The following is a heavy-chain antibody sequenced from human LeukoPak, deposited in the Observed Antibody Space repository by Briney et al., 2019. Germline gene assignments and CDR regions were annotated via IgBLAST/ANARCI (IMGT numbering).Heavy chain of an antibody. CDR1: GFTFDDYD. V-gene: IGHV3-23*01. J-gene: IGHJ4*02. D-gene: IGHD1-1*01. Sequence: PGGSLRLSCAASGFTFDDYDMSWVRQAPGKGLEWVSAISGSASGGTTYEDSVKGRFTVSRDNSKGTMYLQMNSLRAEDTAVYYCAKVKTHWYFDNWGRGTLVTVSS. CDR3: AKVKTHWYFDN. CDR2: ISGSASGGT.